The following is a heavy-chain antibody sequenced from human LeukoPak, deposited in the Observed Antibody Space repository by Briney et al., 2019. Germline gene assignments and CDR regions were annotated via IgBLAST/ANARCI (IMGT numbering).Heavy chain of an antibody. CDR1: GGTFSSYA. V-gene: IGHV1-69*06. J-gene: IGHJ6*04. Sequence: GASVKVSCKASGGTFSSYAISWVRQAPGQGLEWMGGIIPIFGTANYAQKFQGRVTITADKSTSTAYMELSSLRSEDTAVYYCARVSVVVTAIGTYYHYYGMDVWGKGTTVTVSS. D-gene: IGHD2-21*02. CDR2: IIPIFGTA. CDR3: ARVSVVVTAIGTYYHYYGMDV.